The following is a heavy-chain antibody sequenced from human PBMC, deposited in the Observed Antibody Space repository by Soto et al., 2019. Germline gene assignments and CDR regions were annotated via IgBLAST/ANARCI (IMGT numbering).Heavy chain of an antibody. J-gene: IGHJ6*02. CDR1: GFSLSTGGVG. CDR2: IYWDDDK. V-gene: IGHV2-5*02. D-gene: IGHD2-21*02. CDR3: AHSRCGGDCLQSYSSHYYYGMDV. Sequence: QFTLKESGPALVKPTQTLTLTCTISGFSLSTGGVGVGWIRQPPGKALEWLALIYWDDDKRYSPSLRSRLTITKDTSKNQVVLTMTNIDPVDTATYYCAHSRCGGDCLQSYSSHYYYGMDVWGQGTTVTVSS.